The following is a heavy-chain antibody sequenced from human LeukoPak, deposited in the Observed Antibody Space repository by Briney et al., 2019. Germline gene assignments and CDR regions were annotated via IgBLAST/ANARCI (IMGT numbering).Heavy chain of an antibody. Sequence: SETLSLTCTVSGGSISSGGYYWSWIRQHPGQGLEWIGYIYYSGSTYYNPSLKSRVTISVDTSKNQFSLKLSSVTAADTAVYYCAVAGTDDAFDIWGQGTMVTVSS. CDR2: IYYSGST. CDR1: GGSISSGGYY. CDR3: AVAGTDDAFDI. V-gene: IGHV4-31*03. D-gene: IGHD6-19*01. J-gene: IGHJ3*02.